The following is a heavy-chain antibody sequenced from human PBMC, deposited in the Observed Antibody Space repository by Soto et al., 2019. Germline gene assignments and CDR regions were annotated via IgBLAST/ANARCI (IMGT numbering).Heavy chain of an antibody. CDR1: GISFDDYD. CDR2: INWDSGDI. J-gene: IGHJ4*02. D-gene: IGHD2-8*01. CDR3: SKDTAPGFYDVNGHLDY. Sequence: VQLVESGGGLVQPGRSRRLSCVVSGISFDDYDMHWVRQVPGKGLEWVSGINWDSGDIGYADSVKGRFTISRDNAKNSVYLQMTILRSEDTALYYCSKDTAPGFYDVNGHLDYWSQGTPVTVAS. V-gene: IGHV3-9*01.